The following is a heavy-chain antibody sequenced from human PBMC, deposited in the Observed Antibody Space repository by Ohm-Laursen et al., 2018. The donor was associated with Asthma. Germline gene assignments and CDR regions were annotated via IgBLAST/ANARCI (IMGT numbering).Heavy chain of an antibody. J-gene: IGHJ4*02. V-gene: IGHV1-69*06. Sequence: ASSVKVSCKSLGRTLGTSVIGWARQDPGEGLEWLGGINSVLGTSTYAQKFHDRFTITPDKSTSTVFMTLSSLTSEDTAVYYCARKAGSCITSNCYSLDFWGQGTLVTVSS. CDR2: INSVLGTS. D-gene: IGHD2-15*01. CDR1: GRTLGTSV. CDR3: ARKAGSCITSNCYSLDF.